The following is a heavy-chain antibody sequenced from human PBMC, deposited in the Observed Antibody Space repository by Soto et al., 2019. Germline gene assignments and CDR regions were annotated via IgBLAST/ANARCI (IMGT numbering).Heavy chain of an antibody. D-gene: IGHD3-22*01. CDR3: ARDRVTMIVVNGMDV. J-gene: IGHJ6*02. V-gene: IGHV3-74*01. CDR1: GFTCSSYW. Sequence: EVQLVESGGGLVQPGGSLRLSCAASGFTCSSYWMHWVRQAPGKGLVWVSRINSDGSSTSYAESVKGRFTISRDNAKNTLYLQMNSLRAEDTAVYYCARDRVTMIVVNGMDVWGQGTKVTVSS. CDR2: INSDGSST.